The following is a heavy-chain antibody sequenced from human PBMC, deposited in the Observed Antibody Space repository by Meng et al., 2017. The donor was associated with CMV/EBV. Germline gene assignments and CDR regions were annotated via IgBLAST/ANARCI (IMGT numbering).Heavy chain of an antibody. CDR2: ISWDGGST. J-gene: IGHJ4*02. D-gene: IGHD1-26*01. Sequence: GESLKISCAASGFTFDDYTMHWVRQAPGKGLEWVSLISWDGGSTYYADSVKGRFTISRDNAKNSLYLQMNSLRAEDTAVYYCARDGRVGATTGDYWGQGTLVTVSS. CDR3: ARDGRVGATTGDY. CDR1: GFTFDDYT. V-gene: IGHV3-43*01.